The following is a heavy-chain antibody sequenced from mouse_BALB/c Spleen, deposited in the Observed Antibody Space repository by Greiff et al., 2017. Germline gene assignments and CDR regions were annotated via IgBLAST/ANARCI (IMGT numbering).Heavy chain of an antibody. Sequence: VQLKESGPGLVKPSQSLSLTCTVTGYSITSDYAWNWIRQFPGNKLEWMGYISYSGSTSYNPSLKSRISITRDTSKNQFFLQLNSVTTEDTATYYCARRDGSGLYYAMDYWGQGTSVTVSS. D-gene: IGHD1-1*01. CDR1: GYSITSDYA. J-gene: IGHJ4*01. CDR3: ARRDGSGLYYAMDY. V-gene: IGHV3-2*02. CDR2: ISYSGST.